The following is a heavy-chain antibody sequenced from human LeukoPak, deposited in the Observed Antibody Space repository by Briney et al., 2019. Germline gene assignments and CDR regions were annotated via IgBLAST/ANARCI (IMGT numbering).Heavy chain of an antibody. CDR3: GRVTYYYDSSGYPADY. CDR2: INSDGSST. CDR1: GFTFSSYW. V-gene: IGHV3-74*01. J-gene: IGHJ4*02. Sequence: PGGSLRLSCAASGFTFSSYWMHWVRQAPGKGLVWVSRINSDGSSTSYADSVKGRFTISRDNAKNTLYLQMNSLRAEDTAVYYCGRVTYYYDSSGYPADYWGQGALVTVSS. D-gene: IGHD3-22*01.